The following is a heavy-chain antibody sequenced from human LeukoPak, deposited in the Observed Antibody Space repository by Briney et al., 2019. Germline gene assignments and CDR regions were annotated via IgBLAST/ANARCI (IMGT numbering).Heavy chain of an antibody. CDR1: GFTFNTYD. CDR3: ARGSTVTTNPLFDY. J-gene: IGHJ4*02. Sequence: GGSLRLSCAAPGFTFNTYDMSWVRQAPGKGLEWVSTIRSSSSNMYYADSVKGRFTISRDNAKNSLYLQMNSLRAEDTAVYYCARGSTVTTNPLFDYWGQGTLVTVSS. D-gene: IGHD4-17*01. CDR2: IRSSSSNM. V-gene: IGHV3-21*01.